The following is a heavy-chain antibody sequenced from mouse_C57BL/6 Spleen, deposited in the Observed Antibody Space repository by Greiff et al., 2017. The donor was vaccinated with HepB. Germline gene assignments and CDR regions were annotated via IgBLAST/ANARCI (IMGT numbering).Heavy chain of an antibody. CDR2: IDPSDSYT. D-gene: IGHD2-4*01. CDR1: GYTFTSYW. J-gene: IGHJ2*01. CDR3: ARFEVYYDYIDY. Sequence: VQLQQPGAELLMPGASVKLSCKASGYTFTSYWMHWVKQRPGQGLEWIGEIDPSDSYTNYNQKFKGKSTLTVDKSSSTAYMQLSSLTSEDSAVYYCARFEVYYDYIDYWGQGTTLTVSS. V-gene: IGHV1-69*01.